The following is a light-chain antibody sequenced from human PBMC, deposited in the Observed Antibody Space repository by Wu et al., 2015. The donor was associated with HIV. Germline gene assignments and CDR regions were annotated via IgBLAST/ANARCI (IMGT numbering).Light chain of an antibody. J-gene: IGKJ2*01. V-gene: IGKV3-20*01. CDR1: QSISSSY. Sequence: EIVLTQSPGTLSLSPGERASLFCRASQSISSSYLAWYQQRPGQAPRLLIYGASSRATGIPDRFSGSGSGTDFTLTISRLEPEDFVVYHCQQYGTSPGHTFGQGTKLEIK. CDR2: GAS. CDR3: QQYGTSPGHT.